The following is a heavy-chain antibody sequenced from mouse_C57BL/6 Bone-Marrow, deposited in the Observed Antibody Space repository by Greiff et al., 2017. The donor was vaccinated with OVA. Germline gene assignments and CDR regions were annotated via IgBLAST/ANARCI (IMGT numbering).Heavy chain of an antibody. D-gene: IGHD4-1*02. CDR1: GYTFTSYW. J-gene: IGHJ4*01. V-gene: IGHV1-64*01. CDR3: AQLRRGYFYYAMDY. CDR2: IHPNSGST. Sequence: QVQLKQSGAELVKPGASVKLSCKASGYTFTSYWMHWVKQRPGQGLEWIGMIHPNSGSTNYNEKFKSKATLTVDKSSSTAYMQLSSLTSEDSAVYYCAQLRRGYFYYAMDYWGQGTSVTVSS.